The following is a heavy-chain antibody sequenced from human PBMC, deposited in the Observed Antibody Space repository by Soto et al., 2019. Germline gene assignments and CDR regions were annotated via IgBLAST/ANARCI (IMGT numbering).Heavy chain of an antibody. CDR1: GFTFSSYA. D-gene: IGHD3-16*01. V-gene: IGHV3-23*01. Sequence: GGSLRLSCAASGFTFSSYAMSWVRQAPGKGLEWVSAISGNGGSTYYADSVKGRFTISRDNSKNTLYLQMNSLRAEDTAVYYCATNMIPFNSLDAFDIWGQGTMVTVSS. J-gene: IGHJ3*02. CDR3: ATNMIPFNSLDAFDI. CDR2: ISGNGGST.